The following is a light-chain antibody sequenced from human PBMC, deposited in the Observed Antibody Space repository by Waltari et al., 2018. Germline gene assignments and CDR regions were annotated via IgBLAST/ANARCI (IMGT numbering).Light chain of an antibody. CDR3: QVWESSSDHPGV. J-gene: IGLJ2*01. CDR2: DDS. Sequence: SYVLTQPPSVSVAPGQTARITCGGNNIGTQSVHWYHQRPGQPPVLVVYDDSDRPSGIPERFSGSNSGNTATLAISRVEAGDEADYYCQVWESSSDHPGVFGGGTKLTVL. V-gene: IGLV3-21*02. CDR1: NIGTQS.